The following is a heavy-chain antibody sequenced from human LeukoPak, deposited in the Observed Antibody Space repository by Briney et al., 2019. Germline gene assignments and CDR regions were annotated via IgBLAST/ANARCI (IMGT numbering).Heavy chain of an antibody. J-gene: IGHJ4*02. CDR3: ARERGYSYGYPDY. Sequence: SVKVSCKASGGTFSSYAISWVRQAPGQGLERMGRIIPIFGTANYAQKFQGGVTITTDESTSTAYMELSSLRSEDTAVYYCARERGYSYGYPDYWGQGTLVTVSS. CDR2: IIPIFGTA. V-gene: IGHV1-69*05. D-gene: IGHD5-18*01. CDR1: GGTFSSYA.